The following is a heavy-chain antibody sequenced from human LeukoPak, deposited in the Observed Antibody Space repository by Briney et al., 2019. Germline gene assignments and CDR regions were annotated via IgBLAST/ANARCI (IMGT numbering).Heavy chain of an antibody. CDR1: CGSISSSSYY. D-gene: IGHD5-24*01. CDR3: ASRKRWLQNHDH. Sequence: SETLSLTCTVSCGSISSSSYYWGWIRQPPGKGLEWIGSIYYSGSTYYNPSLKSRVTISVDTSKNQFSLKLSSVTAADTAVYYCASRKRWLQNHDHWGRGTLVTVSS. CDR2: IYYSGST. V-gene: IGHV4-39*01. J-gene: IGHJ4*02.